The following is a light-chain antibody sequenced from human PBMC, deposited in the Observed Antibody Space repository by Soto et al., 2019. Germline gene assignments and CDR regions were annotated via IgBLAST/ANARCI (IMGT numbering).Light chain of an antibody. CDR2: DVN. Sequence: QAVVTQPASVSGSPGQSITISCTGTSSDVGGYNYVSWYQQHPGKAPKLMIYDVNNRPSGVSNRFSGSKSGNTASLTISGLQAEDEADYYCSSYTSSSSLLYVFGTGTKVTVL. CDR3: SSYTSSSSLLYV. J-gene: IGLJ1*01. V-gene: IGLV2-14*03. CDR1: SSDVGGYNY.